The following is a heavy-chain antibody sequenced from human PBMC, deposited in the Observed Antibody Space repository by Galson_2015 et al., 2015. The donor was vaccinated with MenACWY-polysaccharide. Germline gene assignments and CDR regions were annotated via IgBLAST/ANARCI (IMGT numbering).Heavy chain of an antibody. J-gene: IGHJ5*02. Sequence: TLSLTCTVSGDSITSGGYFWSWIRQHPGKGLEWIASVSYDGGTYYNSSLKSRVTISVDTPNNQFSLKLNSVTAADTAVYYCARGGRAVSNRNWFDPWGQGTLVTVSS. V-gene: IGHV4-31*03. D-gene: IGHD3-16*01. CDR2: VSYDGGT. CDR1: GDSITSGGYF. CDR3: ARGGRAVSNRNWFDP.